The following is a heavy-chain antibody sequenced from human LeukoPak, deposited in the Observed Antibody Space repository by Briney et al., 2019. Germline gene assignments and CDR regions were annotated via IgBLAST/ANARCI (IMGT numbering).Heavy chain of an antibody. J-gene: IGHJ4*02. Sequence: ASRFTFSNXWMSXVRQAPGKGLEWVANIKQDGSDKYYVDSVKGRFTISRDNAKNSVYLEMTSLRGEDTAVYYCATDMYYWGQGTLVTVSS. CDR2: IKQDGSDK. CDR3: ATDMYY. CDR1: RFTFSNXW. V-gene: IGHV3-7*04.